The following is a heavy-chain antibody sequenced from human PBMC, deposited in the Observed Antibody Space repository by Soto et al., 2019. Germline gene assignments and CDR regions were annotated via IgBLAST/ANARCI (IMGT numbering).Heavy chain of an antibody. CDR1: GYTFTSYG. J-gene: IGHJ6*02. CDR3: ARVMTDYYYYYGMDV. Sequence: ASVKVSCKASGYTFTSYGISWVRQAPGQGLEWMGWISAYNGNTNYAQKLQGRVTMTTDTSTSTAYMELRSLRSDDTAVYYCARVMTDYYYYYGMDVWGQGTTVTVSS. D-gene: IGHD3-16*01. CDR2: ISAYNGNT. V-gene: IGHV1-18*01.